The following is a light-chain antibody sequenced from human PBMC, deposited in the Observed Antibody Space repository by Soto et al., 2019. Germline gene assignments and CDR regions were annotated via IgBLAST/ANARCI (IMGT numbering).Light chain of an antibody. J-gene: IGLJ2*01. CDR2: EVS. CDR1: SSDIGGYNY. Sequence: QSALAQPASVSGSPGQSLTISCTGTSSDIGGYNYVSWYQQHPGEAPKLIISEVSNRPSDVSHRFSGSKSGNTASLIISGLQAEDEADYYCSSYTTTSTVIFGGGPKVTVL. CDR3: SSYTTTSTVI. V-gene: IGLV2-14*01.